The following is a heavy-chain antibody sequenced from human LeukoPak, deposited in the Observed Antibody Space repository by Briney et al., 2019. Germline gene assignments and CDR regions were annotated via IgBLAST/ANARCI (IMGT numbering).Heavy chain of an antibody. J-gene: IGHJ4*02. CDR1: GESSFSSYY. D-gene: IGHD3-22*01. V-gene: IGHV4-34*01. CDR2: INHSGYT. CDR3: SRQVVGNDY. Sequence: PETLSLTCAVYGESSFSSYYWSWIRQTPGGTLEWIGEINHSGYTNYNPSLKSRVTLSIDTSKNQFSLRLNSVTAADTAVYYCSRQVVGNDYWGQGILVTVSS.